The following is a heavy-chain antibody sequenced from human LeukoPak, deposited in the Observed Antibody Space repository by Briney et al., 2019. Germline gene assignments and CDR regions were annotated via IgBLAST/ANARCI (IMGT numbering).Heavy chain of an antibody. CDR2: ISAYNGNT. CDR3: ARGGVGYYYDSSGYYPLDY. D-gene: IGHD3-22*01. V-gene: IGHV1-18*01. Sequence: ASVKVSCKASGYTFTNYGISWVRQAPGQGPEWMGWISAYNGNTNYAQKLQGRVTMTTDTSTSTAYMELRSLRSDDTALYYCARGGVGYYYDSSGYYPLDYWGQGTLVTVSS. J-gene: IGHJ4*02. CDR1: GYTFTNYG.